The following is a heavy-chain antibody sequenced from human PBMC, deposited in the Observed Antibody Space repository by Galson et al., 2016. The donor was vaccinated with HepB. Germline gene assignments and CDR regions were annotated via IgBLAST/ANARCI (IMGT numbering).Heavy chain of an antibody. V-gene: IGHV1-69*13. D-gene: IGHD5/OR15-5a*01. CDR3: ARGPGSTILHSVGWWLADS. CDR1: GGTFSNYA. J-gene: IGHJ4*02. Sequence: SVKVSCKASGGTFSNYAISWVRQAPGQGLEWMGGIIPLFITAQYSQKFQGRLRITADESTSTAYMDLNSLRSEVTAMYYCARGPGSTILHSVGWWLADSWGQGTLVTVSS. CDR2: IIPLFITA.